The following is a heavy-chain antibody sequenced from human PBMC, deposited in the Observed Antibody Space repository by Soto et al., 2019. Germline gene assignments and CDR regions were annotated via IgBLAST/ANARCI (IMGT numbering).Heavy chain of an antibody. CDR1: GGSFSSDH. Sequence: PSETLSLTCNVSGGSFSSDHWGWIRQPPGKGLEWIGKINNSGITNYNPSLKSRATISVGTSKNQFSLKLTSVTAADTAVYYCARDRPWDCSSSNYCYYYGLDVWGQGTTVTVSS. D-gene: IGHD2-2*01. J-gene: IGHJ6*02. V-gene: IGHV4-59*01. CDR3: ARDRPWDCSSSNYCYYYGLDV. CDR2: INNSGIT.